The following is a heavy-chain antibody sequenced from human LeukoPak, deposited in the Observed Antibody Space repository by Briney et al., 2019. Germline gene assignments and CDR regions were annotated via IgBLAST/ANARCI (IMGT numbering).Heavy chain of an antibody. J-gene: IGHJ5*02. Sequence: GGSLRLPCAASGFTVSTNYMSWVRQAPGRGLEWVSVIYAGGTTYYADSVRGRFTISRDNSKNTLYLQMNSLRDEDTAVYYCARDSSGWYDHWGQGTLVTVSS. CDR3: ARDSSGWYDH. V-gene: IGHV3-53*01. CDR2: IYAGGTT. D-gene: IGHD6-19*01. CDR1: GFTVSTNY.